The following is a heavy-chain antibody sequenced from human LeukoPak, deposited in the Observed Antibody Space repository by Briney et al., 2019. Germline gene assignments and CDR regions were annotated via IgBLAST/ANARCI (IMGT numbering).Heavy chain of an antibody. V-gene: IGHV3-20*04. Sequence: GGSLRLSRTASVFAFDEHGMSWVRQVPGKGLEWVSGINWSGGSTGYADPLRGRFTISRDNAQNSLYLQMDSLRAEDTALYYCARAPITSPFYFDYWGQGTLVTVSS. D-gene: IGHD2-2*01. CDR1: VFAFDEHG. J-gene: IGHJ4*02. CDR3: ARAPITSPFYFDY. CDR2: INWSGGST.